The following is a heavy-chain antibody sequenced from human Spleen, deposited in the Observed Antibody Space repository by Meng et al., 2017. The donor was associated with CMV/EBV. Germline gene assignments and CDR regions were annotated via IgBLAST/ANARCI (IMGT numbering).Heavy chain of an antibody. V-gene: IGHV1-18*01. CDR2: ISARNDNT. CDR3: ARDTRTYGGNLDAFDI. D-gene: IGHD4-23*01. CDR1: GGTFSSYA. J-gene: IGHJ3*02. Sequence: ASVKVSCKASGGTFSSYAISWVRQAPGQGLEWMGWISARNDNTKYAQKFQGRVTMTTDTSTSTAYMELRSLRSDDTAVYYCARDTRTYGGNLDAFDIWGQGTMVTV.